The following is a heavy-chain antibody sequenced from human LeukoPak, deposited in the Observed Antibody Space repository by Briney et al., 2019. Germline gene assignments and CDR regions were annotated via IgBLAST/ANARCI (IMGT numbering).Heavy chain of an antibody. CDR3: ARDYAYCGGDCPDY. V-gene: IGHV1-2*06. Sequence: GASVKVSCKASGYTFTGYYMNWVRQAPGQGLEWMGRINPNSGGTNYAQKFQGRVTMTRDTSISTAYMELTSLRSDDTAVYYCARDYAYCGGDCPDYWGQGTLVTVSS. CDR1: GYTFTGYY. CDR2: INPNSGGT. J-gene: IGHJ4*02. D-gene: IGHD2-21*02.